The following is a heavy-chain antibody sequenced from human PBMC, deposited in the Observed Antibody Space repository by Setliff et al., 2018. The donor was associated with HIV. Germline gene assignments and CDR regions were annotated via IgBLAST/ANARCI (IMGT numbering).Heavy chain of an antibody. J-gene: IGHJ5*02. CDR1: GGSISSYY. V-gene: IGHV4-4*09. CDR2: IYTSGST. D-gene: IGHD3-10*01. Sequence: SETLSLTCTVSGGSISSYYWSWIRQPPGKGLEWIGYIYTSGSTNYNPSLKSRVTISLATSKNQFSLKLTSVAAADTAVYYCARRIDDSGSFPDKNWFDTWGQGSLVTVSS. CDR3: ARRIDDSGSFPDKNWFDT.